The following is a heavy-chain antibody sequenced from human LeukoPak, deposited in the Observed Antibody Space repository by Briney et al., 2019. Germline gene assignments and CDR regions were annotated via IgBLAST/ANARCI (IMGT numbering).Heavy chain of an antibody. J-gene: IGHJ6*03. Sequence: GGSLRLSCTASGFTFDDYGMSWVRQAPGKGLEWVSGINWNGGSTGYADSVKGRFTISRDNAKNSLYLQMNSLRAEDTALYYCARGQLLLEGYFYYMDVWGEGTTVAVSS. CDR2: INWNGGST. V-gene: IGHV3-20*04. D-gene: IGHD2-2*01. CDR1: GFTFDDYG. CDR3: ARGQLLLEGYFYYMDV.